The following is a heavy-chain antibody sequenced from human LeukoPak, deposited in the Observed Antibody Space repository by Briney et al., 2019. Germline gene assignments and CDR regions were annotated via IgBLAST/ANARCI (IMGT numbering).Heavy chain of an antibody. V-gene: IGHV1-69*04. CDR2: IIPILGIA. CDR1: GGTFSSYA. D-gene: IGHD1-26*01. J-gene: IGHJ3*02. Sequence: ASVKVSCKASGGTFSSYAISWVRQAPGQGLEWMGRIIPILGIASYAQKFQGRVTMTRDTSTSTVYMELSSLRSEDTAVYYCARARGSYFLAHDAFDIWGQGTMVTVSS. CDR3: ARARGSYFLAHDAFDI.